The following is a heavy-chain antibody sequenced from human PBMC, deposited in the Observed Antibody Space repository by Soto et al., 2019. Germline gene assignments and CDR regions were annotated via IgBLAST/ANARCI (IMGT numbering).Heavy chain of an antibody. Sequence: ASVKVSCKASGYTFSSYNLHWVRQAPGQSLEWMGWINAANGNTKYSQKLQGRVTITRDTSSSTAYMQLSRLRSEDTALYYCAREGSSAYVWGGFDSWGQGTLVTVSS. CDR3: AREGSSAYVWGGFDS. V-gene: IGHV1-3*01. J-gene: IGHJ4*02. D-gene: IGHD3-10*02. CDR1: GYTFSSYN. CDR2: INAANGNT.